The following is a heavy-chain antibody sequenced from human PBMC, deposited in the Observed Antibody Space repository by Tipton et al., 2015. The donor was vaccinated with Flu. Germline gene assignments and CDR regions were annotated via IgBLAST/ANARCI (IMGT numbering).Heavy chain of an antibody. D-gene: IGHD3-10*01. CDR2: ISHSGST. J-gene: IGHJ4*02. V-gene: IGHV4-38-2*01. CDR1: GFSIGSRYY. CDR3: ATTTYYYGSGSHDY. Sequence: TLSLTCVVSGFSIGSRYYWGWIRQPPGKGLEWIGSISHSGSTYYNPSLKSRVTISIDTFKNQFSLKLSSVTAADTAVYYCATTTYYYGSGSHDYWGQGTLVTVSP.